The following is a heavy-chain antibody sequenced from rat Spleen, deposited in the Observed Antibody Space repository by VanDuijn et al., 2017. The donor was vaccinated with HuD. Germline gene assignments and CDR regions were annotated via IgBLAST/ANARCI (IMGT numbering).Heavy chain of an antibody. Sequence: EVQLVESDGGLVQPGRSLKLSCAASGFTFSDYYMAWVRQAPTKGLEWVATINYDGSSTYYRDSVKGRFTISRDNAKSTLYLQMNSLRSEDTATYYCARNMANPYYVMDAWGQGASVTVSS. CDR1: GFTFSDYY. J-gene: IGHJ4*01. CDR2: INYDGSST. V-gene: IGHV5-29*01. D-gene: IGHD3-4*01. CDR3: ARNMANPYYVMDA.